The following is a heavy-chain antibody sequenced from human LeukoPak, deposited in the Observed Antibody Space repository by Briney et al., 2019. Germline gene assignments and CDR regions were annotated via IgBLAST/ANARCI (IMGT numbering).Heavy chain of an antibody. CDR1: GGSFSGYY. CDR3: ARRPIAARLSRSYYYMDV. Sequence: PSETLSLTCAVDGGSFSGYYWSWIRQPPGKGLEWIGEINHSGSTNYNPSLKSRGTISVDTSKNQFSLKLSSVTAADTAVYYCARRPIAARLSRSYYYMDVWGKGTTVTVSS. J-gene: IGHJ6*03. V-gene: IGHV4-34*01. D-gene: IGHD6-6*01. CDR2: INHSGST.